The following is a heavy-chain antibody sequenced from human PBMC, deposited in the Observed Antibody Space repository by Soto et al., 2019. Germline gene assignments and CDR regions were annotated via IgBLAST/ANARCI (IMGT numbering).Heavy chain of an antibody. CDR2: IYYSGST. Sequence: TLCLTCTVSGGSISSCYYYWSWIRQHPGKGLEWIGYIYYSGSTYSTSLRTRLTVSKDTSKNQVVLTMTNMDPVDTATYYCARAYSGNYCSFDFWGHGTLVTVSS. J-gene: IGHJ4*01. CDR3: ARAYSGNYCSFDF. CDR1: GGSISSCYYY. V-gene: IGHV2-70*18. D-gene: IGHD1-26*01.